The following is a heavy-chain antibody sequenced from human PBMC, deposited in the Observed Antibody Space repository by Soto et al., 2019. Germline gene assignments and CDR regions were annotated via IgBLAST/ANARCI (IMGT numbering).Heavy chain of an antibody. Sequence: GESLKISCKGSGYSFTSYWISWVRQMPGKGLEWMGRIDPSDSYTNYSPSFQGHVTISADKSISTAYLQWSSLKVSDTAMYYCASTTGSAEDAFDIWGQGTMVTVSS. J-gene: IGHJ3*02. V-gene: IGHV5-10-1*01. CDR1: GYSFTSYW. D-gene: IGHD1-1*01. CDR3: ASTTGSAEDAFDI. CDR2: IDPSDSYT.